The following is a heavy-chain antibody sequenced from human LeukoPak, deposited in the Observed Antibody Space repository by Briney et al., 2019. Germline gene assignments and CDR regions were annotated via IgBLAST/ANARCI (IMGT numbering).Heavy chain of an antibody. CDR2: ISNSGST. CDR1: GGSISNFY. J-gene: IGHJ3*02. V-gene: IGHV4-59*08. CDR3: ARRVVGASIRSRAFDI. Sequence: PSETLSLTCTVSGGSISNFYWSWIRQPPGKGLEWIGYISNSGSTNYNPSLKSRVTMSVDTSKNQFSLNVSSVTAADTAVYYCARRVVGASIRSRAFDIWGQGTMATVSS. D-gene: IGHD1-26*01.